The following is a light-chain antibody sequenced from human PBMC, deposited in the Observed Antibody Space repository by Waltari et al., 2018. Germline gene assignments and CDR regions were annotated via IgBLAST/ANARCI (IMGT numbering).Light chain of an antibody. Sequence: DIQITQSPSSLSASVGDRVTITCRASQGISNYLAWYQQKPGKVPKLLIYAASTLQSGVPSRFSGSGSGTDFTLTISSLQPEDVATYYCQKYNSALQGTFGQGTKVEIK. J-gene: IGKJ1*01. CDR1: QGISNY. CDR2: AAS. V-gene: IGKV1-27*01. CDR3: QKYNSALQGT.